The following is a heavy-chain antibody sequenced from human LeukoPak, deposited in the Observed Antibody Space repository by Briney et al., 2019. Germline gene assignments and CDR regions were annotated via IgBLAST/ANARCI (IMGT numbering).Heavy chain of an antibody. Sequence: GGSLRLSCAASGFTFSSYAMHWVRQAPGKGLEWVAVISYDGSNKYYADSVKGRFTISRDNSKNTLYLQMNSLRAEDTAVYYCAREPSAAARYYYYYYMDVWGQRDHGHRLL. CDR2: ISYDGSNK. J-gene: IGHJ6*03. CDR1: GFTFSSYA. D-gene: IGHD6-13*01. CDR3: AREPSAAARYYYYYYMDV. V-gene: IGHV3-30*04.